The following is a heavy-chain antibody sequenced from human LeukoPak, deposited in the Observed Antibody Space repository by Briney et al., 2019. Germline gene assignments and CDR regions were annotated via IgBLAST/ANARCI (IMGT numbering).Heavy chain of an antibody. CDR2: IYYSGST. CDR1: GASISSSNYY. CDR3: ARLVGATTFDY. J-gene: IGHJ4*02. D-gene: IGHD1-26*01. Sequence: SETLSLTCAVSGASISSSNYYWSWIRQPPGKGLEWIGYIYYSGSTNYNPSLKSRVTISVDTSKNQFSLKLSSVTAADTAVYYCARLVGATTFDYWGQGTLVTVSS. V-gene: IGHV4-61*01.